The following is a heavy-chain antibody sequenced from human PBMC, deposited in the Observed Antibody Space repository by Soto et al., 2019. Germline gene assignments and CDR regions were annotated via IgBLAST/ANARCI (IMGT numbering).Heavy chain of an antibody. CDR3: ARDPRRYWVTYFDH. V-gene: IGHV3-11*01. CDR1: GFTFSDYY. Sequence: EGSLRLSCAASGFTFSDYYMSWIRQAPGKGLEWVSYISSSGRTIYYADSVKGRFTISRDNAKNSLYLQMNSLRAEATAVYYCARDPRRYWVTYFDHWGQGTLVTVSS. D-gene: IGHD2-21*02. CDR2: ISSSGRTI. J-gene: IGHJ4*02.